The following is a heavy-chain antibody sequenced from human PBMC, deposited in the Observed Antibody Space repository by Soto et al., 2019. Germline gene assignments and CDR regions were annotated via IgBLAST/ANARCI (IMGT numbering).Heavy chain of an antibody. J-gene: IGHJ6*02. CDR1: GYTFTSYD. CDR2: MIPNSGNT. D-gene: IGHD1-26*01. V-gene: IGHV1-8*01. Sequence: ASVKVSCKASGYTFTSYDINWVRQATGQGLEWMGWMIPNSGNTGYAQKFQGRVTMTRNTSISTAYMELSSLRSEDTAVYYCAQAPYSGSYYYYGMDVWGQGTTVTVSS. CDR3: AQAPYSGSYYYYGMDV.